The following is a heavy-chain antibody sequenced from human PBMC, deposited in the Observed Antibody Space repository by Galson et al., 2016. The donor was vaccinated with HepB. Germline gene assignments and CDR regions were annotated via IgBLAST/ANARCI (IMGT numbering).Heavy chain of an antibody. CDR1: GFTFSTYS. D-gene: IGHD2-8*02. V-gene: IGHV3-23*01. CDR2: IGATGGTT. Sequence: SLRLSCAASGFTFSTYSMNWVRQAPGKGLEWVSLIGATGGTTYYADSGKGLFTISRDNSKNKLYLQMNSLRAVDTAVYYCAIGALLVGYNVFDVWGQGTSVTAS. CDR3: AIGALLVGYNVFDV. J-gene: IGHJ6*02.